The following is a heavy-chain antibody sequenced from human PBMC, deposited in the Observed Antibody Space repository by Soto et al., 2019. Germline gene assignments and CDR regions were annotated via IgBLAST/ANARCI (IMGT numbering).Heavy chain of an antibody. CDR1: GGTFSCYA. Sequence: SVKVSCKASGGTFSCYAISWVRQAPGQGLEWMGGIIPIFGTANYAQKFQGRVTITADESTSTAYMELSSLRSEDTAVYYCARAGIAAAGTFVYYYYYGMDVWGQGTTVTVSS. CDR2: IIPIFGTA. D-gene: IGHD6-13*01. V-gene: IGHV1-69*13. J-gene: IGHJ6*02. CDR3: ARAGIAAAGTFVYYYYYGMDV.